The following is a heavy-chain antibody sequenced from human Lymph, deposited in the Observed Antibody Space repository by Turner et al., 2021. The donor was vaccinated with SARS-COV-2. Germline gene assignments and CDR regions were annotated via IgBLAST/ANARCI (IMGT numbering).Heavy chain of an antibody. V-gene: IGHV1-2*02. J-gene: IGHJ6*02. CDR3: ARDVERYNDFWRCYSGGYGLDV. CDR2: INPNRGGT. CDR1: GYTFTGYY. D-gene: IGHD3-3*01. Sequence: QVQLVQSGAEVKKPGASVKVSCKASGYTFTGYYMHWVPQAPGQGLEWMGWINPNRGGTNYAQKFQGRVTRTRETSISTAYMELSRLRSEDTAVYYCARDVERYNDFWRCYSGGYGLDVWGQGTTVTVSS.